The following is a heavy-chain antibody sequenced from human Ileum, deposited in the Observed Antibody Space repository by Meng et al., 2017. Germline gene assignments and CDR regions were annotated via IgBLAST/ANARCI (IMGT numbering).Heavy chain of an antibody. V-gene: IGHV3-66*02. CDR2: IYSGGST. J-gene: IGHJ1*01. CDR1: GFSFNTYG. CDR3: ARDAYYDSSVGSFQH. D-gene: IGHD3-22*01. Sequence: GGSLRLSCAASGFSFNTYGMSWVRQAPGKGLEYVSVIYSGGSTYYPDSVKGRFTISRDNSENTLYLQMKSLRTEDTAVYYCARDAYYDSSVGSFQHWGQGTLVTVSS.